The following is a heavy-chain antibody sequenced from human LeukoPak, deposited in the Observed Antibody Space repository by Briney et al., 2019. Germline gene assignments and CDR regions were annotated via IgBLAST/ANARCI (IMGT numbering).Heavy chain of an antibody. J-gene: IGHJ4*02. V-gene: IGHV3-74*01. Sequence: GGSLRLSCAASRLTFSSHCMQLVRQAPGKGLVWLSHINSDGSRTDYADSVKGLFTLYRDKAKSTLYLQMNSLRAEDTAVYYCVRGADKSVGLWDYWGEGTLVTVSS. CDR1: RLTFSSHC. CDR3: VRGADKSVGLWDY. D-gene: IGHD2-21*01. CDR2: INSDGSRT.